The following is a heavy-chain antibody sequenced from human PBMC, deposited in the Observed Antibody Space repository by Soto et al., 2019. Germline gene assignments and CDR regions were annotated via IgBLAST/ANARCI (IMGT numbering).Heavy chain of an antibody. V-gene: IGHV4-38-2*01. CDR3: VRVYGRSSCFFDS. J-gene: IGHJ4*02. Sequence: SETLSLTCGVSGYSLTSGYHWGWIRQPPGKGLEWIGTIYHIGTTYYNPSLMSRVTMSVDTSKNQFSLKVTSATAADTAVYFCVRVYGRSSCFFDSWGQGTLVTVSS. CDR2: IYHIGTT. D-gene: IGHD6-6*01. CDR1: GYSLTSGYH.